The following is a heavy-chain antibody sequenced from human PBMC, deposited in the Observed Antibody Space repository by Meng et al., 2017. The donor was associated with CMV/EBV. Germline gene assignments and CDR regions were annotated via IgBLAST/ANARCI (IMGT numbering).Heavy chain of an antibody. CDR2: INPNSGGT. D-gene: IGHD3-10*01. CDR1: GYTFTGYY. J-gene: IGHJ6*02. Sequence: ASVKVSCKASGYTFTGYYMHWVRQAPGQGLEWMGWINPNSGGTNYAQKFQGRVTMTRDTSISTAYMELSRLRSDNTAEYYWARAGGGETRIGDYYGMDVWGQGTTVTVSS. CDR3: ARAGGGETRIGDYYGMDV. V-gene: IGHV1-2*02.